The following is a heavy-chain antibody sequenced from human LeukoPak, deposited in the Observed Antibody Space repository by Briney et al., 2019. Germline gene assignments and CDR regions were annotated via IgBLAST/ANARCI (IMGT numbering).Heavy chain of an antibody. CDR1: GDSISTYY. Sequence: SETLSLTCSVSGDSISTYYWTWIRQTPGKGLEWIGYSHYSGSTNYNPSLKSRVTISVDTSKNQFSLRLNSVTAADTAIYYCARAPRGESDAASGFYGMDVWGQGTTVTVSS. J-gene: IGHJ6*02. V-gene: IGHV4-59*01. CDR2: SHYSGST. CDR3: ARAPRGESDAASGFYGMDV. D-gene: IGHD3-22*01.